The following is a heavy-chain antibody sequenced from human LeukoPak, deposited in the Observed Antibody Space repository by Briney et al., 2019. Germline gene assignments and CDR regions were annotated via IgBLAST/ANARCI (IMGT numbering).Heavy chain of an antibody. V-gene: IGHV3-43*02. CDR1: GFTFDDYA. CDR2: ISGDGNT. J-gene: IGHJ6*03. Sequence: GGSLRLSCAASGFTFDDYAMHWVHQAPGKGLEWVSLISGDGNTYYADSVRGRFTISRDNSKNSLYLQMNSLRTEDTALYYCAKAPGYYYSYYIDVWGKGTTVTVSS. CDR3: AKAPGYYYSYYIDV.